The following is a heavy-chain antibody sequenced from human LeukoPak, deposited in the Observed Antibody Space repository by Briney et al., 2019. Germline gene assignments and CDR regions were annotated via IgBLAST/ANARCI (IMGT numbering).Heavy chain of an antibody. CDR2: IIPIFGTA. CDR3: ARAPLAYCGGDCYWYFDL. V-gene: IGHV1-69*01. J-gene: IGHJ2*01. D-gene: IGHD2-21*01. CDR1: GGTFSSYA. Sequence: SVKVSCKASGGTFSSYAISWVRQAPGQGLEWMGGIIPIFGTANYAQKFQGRVTITADESTSTAYMVLSSLRSEDTAVYYCARAPLAYCGGDCYWYFDLWGRGTLVTVSS.